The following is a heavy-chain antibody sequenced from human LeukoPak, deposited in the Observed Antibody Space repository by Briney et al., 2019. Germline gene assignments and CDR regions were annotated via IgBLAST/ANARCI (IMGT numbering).Heavy chain of an antibody. Sequence: SETLSLTCTVSGGSISSGSYYWSWIRQPAGKGVEWIGRIYTSGSTNYNPSLKSRVTISVDTSKNQFSLKLSSVTAADTAVYYCAGEWSRGWSRRDDAFDIWGQGTMVTVSS. CDR2: IYTSGST. CDR1: GGSISSGSYY. CDR3: AGEWSRGWSRRDDAFDI. J-gene: IGHJ3*02. D-gene: IGHD6-19*01. V-gene: IGHV4-61*02.